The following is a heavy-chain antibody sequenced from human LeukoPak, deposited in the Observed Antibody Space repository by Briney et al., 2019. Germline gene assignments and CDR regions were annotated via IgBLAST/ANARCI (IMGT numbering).Heavy chain of an antibody. Sequence: ASVKVSCKASGYTFTSYYMHWVRQAPGQGLEWIGIINPSGGSTSYAQKFQGSVTMTRDMSTSTVYMELSSLRSEDTAVYYCARDVQRWFDPWGQGTLVTVSS. CDR2: INPSGGST. J-gene: IGHJ5*02. CDR3: ARDVQRWFDP. D-gene: IGHD5-18*01. CDR1: GYTFTSYY. V-gene: IGHV1-46*01.